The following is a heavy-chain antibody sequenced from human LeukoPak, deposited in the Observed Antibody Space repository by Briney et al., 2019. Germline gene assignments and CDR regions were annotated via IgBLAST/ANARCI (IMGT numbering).Heavy chain of an antibody. J-gene: IGHJ4*02. V-gene: IGHV1-2*02. CDR2: INPNSGGT. CDR3: ATLSGYSYGPPDFDY. Sequence: ASVKVSCKASGYTFTGYYMHWVRQAPGQGLEWMGWINPNSGGTNYAQKFQGRVTMTRDTSISTAYMELSRLRSDDTAVYYCATLSGYSYGPPDFDYWGQGTLVTVSS. CDR1: GYTFTGYY. D-gene: IGHD5-18*01.